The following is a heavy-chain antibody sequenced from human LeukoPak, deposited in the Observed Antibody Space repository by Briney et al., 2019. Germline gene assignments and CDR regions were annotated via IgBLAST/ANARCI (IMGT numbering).Heavy chain of an antibody. J-gene: IGHJ5*02. Sequence: PSETLSLTCTVSGGSISSYFWNWIRQPPGKGLEWIGSIYDSGSTNYNPSLKSRVTMSVDMSNNQFSLKLGSVTAADTAVYYCARESSYLQGWRVGDWFDPWGQGTLVTLSS. D-gene: IGHD1-26*01. CDR3: ARESSYLQGWRVGDWFDP. CDR1: GGSISSYF. CDR2: IYDSGST. V-gene: IGHV4-59*01.